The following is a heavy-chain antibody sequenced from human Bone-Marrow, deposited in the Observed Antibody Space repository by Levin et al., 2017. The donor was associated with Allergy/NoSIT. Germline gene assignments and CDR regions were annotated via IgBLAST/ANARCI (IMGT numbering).Heavy chain of an antibody. J-gene: IGHJ3*02. CDR3: AREAITMNAFDI. CDR2: INPNSGGT. CDR1: GYTFTGYY. V-gene: IGHV1-2*02. Sequence: GESLKISCKASGYTFTGYYMHWVRQAPGQGLEWMGWINPNSGGTNYAQKFQGRVTMTRDTSISTAYLELSSLRSDDTAVYFCAREAITMNAFDIWGQGTMVTVSS. D-gene: IGHD3-22*01.